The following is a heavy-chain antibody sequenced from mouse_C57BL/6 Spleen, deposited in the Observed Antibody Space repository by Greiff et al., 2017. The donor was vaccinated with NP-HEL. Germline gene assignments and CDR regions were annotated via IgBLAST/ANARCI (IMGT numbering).Heavy chain of an antibody. D-gene: IGHD1-1*01. V-gene: IGHV1-55*01. CDR1: GYTFTSYW. CDR3: ARNPLYYGPAY. J-gene: IGHJ3*01. Sequence: QVQLQQPGAELVKPGASVKMSCKASGYTFTSYWITWVKQRPGQGLEWIGDIYPGSGSTNYNEKSKSKATLTVDTSSSTAYMQLSSLTSEDSAVYYCARNPLYYGPAYWGQGTLVTVSA. CDR2: IYPGSGST.